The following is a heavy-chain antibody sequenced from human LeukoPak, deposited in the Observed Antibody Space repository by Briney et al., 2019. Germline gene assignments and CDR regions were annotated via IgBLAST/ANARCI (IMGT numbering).Heavy chain of an antibody. Sequence: SETLSLTCTVSGGSISSYYWSWIRQPPGKGLEWIGEIYHSGSTNYNPSLKSRVTISVDKSKNQFSLKLSSVTAADTAVYYCARVSRVLLTYWFDPWGQGTLVTVSS. D-gene: IGHD3-10*01. CDR2: IYHSGST. CDR3: ARVSRVLLTYWFDP. V-gene: IGHV4-59*12. CDR1: GGSISSYY. J-gene: IGHJ5*02.